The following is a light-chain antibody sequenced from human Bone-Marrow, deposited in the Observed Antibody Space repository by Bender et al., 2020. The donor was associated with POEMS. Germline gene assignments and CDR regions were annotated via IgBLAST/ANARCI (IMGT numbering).Light chain of an antibody. Sequence: SYVLTQPPSVPVVPGQTARITCGGHNIGGESVHWYQQRPGQAPVLVIYDDTDRPSGIPDRFSGSNSGNTATLTISRVEAGDEADYYCQVWATSSDSWVFGGGTKLTVL. CDR1: NIGGES. J-gene: IGLJ3*02. V-gene: IGLV3-21*02. CDR3: QVWATSSDSWV. CDR2: DDT.